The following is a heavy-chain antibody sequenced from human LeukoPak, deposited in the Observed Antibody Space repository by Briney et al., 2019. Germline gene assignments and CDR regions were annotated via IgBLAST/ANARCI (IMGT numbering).Heavy chain of an antibody. J-gene: IGHJ6*02. CDR1: GYTFTSYG. CDR3: ATPSGSFLGFYYGMDV. D-gene: IGHD1-26*01. V-gene: IGHV1-18*01. CDR2: ISAYNGNT. Sequence: ASVKVSCKASGYTFTSYGISWVRQAPGQGLEWMGWISAYNGNTNYAQKLQGRVTMTKDTSTDTVYMDLTNLRSEDTAVYYCATPSGSFLGFYYGMDVWGQGTTVTVSS.